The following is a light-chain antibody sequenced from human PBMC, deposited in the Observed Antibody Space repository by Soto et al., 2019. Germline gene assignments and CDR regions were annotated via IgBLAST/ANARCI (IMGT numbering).Light chain of an antibody. Sequence: QSALTQAASVSGSPGQSITISCTGTSSDIGGSDYVSWYQKHPGKAPKVIIYEVSDRPSGVSDRFSGSKSGNTASLTISGLQEEEEADYYFSSYVTSGTLVFGGGTKLTVL. CDR3: SSYVTSGTLV. J-gene: IGLJ3*02. CDR2: EVS. V-gene: IGLV2-14*01. CDR1: SSDIGGSDY.